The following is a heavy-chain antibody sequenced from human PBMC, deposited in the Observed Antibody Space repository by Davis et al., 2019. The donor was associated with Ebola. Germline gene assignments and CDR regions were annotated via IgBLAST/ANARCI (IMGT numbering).Heavy chain of an antibody. CDR2: INHSRST. Sequence: PSETLSLTCAVNGQSFRDYYWGWIRQPPGKGLEWIGEINHSRSTYYNPSLKSRVTISADTSKNQFSLKLTSVTAADTAVYYCVRFGYGAYWGQGTLVTVSS. CDR1: GQSFRDYY. V-gene: IGHV4-34*01. CDR3: VRFGYGAY. J-gene: IGHJ4*02. D-gene: IGHD3-22*01.